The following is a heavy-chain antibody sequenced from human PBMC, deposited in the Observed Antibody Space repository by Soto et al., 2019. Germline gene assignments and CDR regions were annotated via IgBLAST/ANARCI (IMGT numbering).Heavy chain of an antibody. CDR1: GYNFAGYW. D-gene: IGHD3-3*01. CDR3: ARGGVSTRTFDY. J-gene: IGHJ4*02. V-gene: IGHV5-51*01. CDR2: IYPSDSDT. Sequence: PGESLKISCKGSGYNFAGYWIAWVRQMPGKGLELMGIIYPSDSDTRYRPSFQGQVTISADKSISSAYLQWSSLRASDTAMYYCARGGVSTRTFDYWGQGTPVTVSS.